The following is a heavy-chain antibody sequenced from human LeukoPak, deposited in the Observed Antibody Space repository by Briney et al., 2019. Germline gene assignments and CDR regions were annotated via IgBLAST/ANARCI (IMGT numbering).Heavy chain of an antibody. CDR3: ARERGIAAAGTRGGFDY. CDR1: GFTFSSYS. Sequence: PGGSLRLSCAASGFTFSSYSMNWVRQAPGKGLEWVSSISSSSSYIYYADSVKGRFTISRDNAKNSLYLQMNSLRAEDTAVYYCARERGIAAAGTRGGFDYWGQGTLVTVSS. V-gene: IGHV3-21*01. J-gene: IGHJ4*02. D-gene: IGHD6-13*01. CDR2: ISSSSSYI.